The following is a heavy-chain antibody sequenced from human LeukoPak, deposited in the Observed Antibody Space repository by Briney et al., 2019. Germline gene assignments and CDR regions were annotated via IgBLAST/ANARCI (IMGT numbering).Heavy chain of an antibody. CDR2: IIPIFGTA. Sequence: VASVKVSCKASGYTFTGYYMHWVRQAPGQGLEWMGGIIPIFGTANYAQKFQGRVTITADESTSTAYMELSSLRSEDTAVYYCARPFTYYYDSSGSLDYWGQGTLVTVSS. D-gene: IGHD3-22*01. CDR3: ARPFTYYYDSSGSLDY. J-gene: IGHJ4*02. CDR1: GYTFTGYY. V-gene: IGHV1-69*13.